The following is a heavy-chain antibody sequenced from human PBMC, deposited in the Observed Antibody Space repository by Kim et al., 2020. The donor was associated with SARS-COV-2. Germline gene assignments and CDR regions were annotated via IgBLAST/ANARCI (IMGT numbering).Heavy chain of an antibody. J-gene: IGHJ6*03. CDR3: AKPAYSSSWGYYYYYYMDV. D-gene: IGHD6-13*01. V-gene: IGHV3-30*02. Sequence: RITISRDNSKNTLYLQMNSLRAEDTAVYYCAKPAYSSSWGYYYYYYMDVWGKGTTVTVSS.